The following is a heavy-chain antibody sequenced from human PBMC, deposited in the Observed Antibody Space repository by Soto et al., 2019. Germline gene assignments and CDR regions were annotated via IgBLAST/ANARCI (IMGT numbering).Heavy chain of an antibody. J-gene: IGHJ4*02. CDR1: GFTFSTYA. Sequence: GGSLRLSCEASGFTFSTYAMGWVRRAPGRGLEWVSGISGSGGSTYYADSVRGRFTISRDNSKNTVYLQMNSLRVDDTAVYYCAKDIEQHLAPFDSWGQGTQVTVSS. D-gene: IGHD6-13*01. V-gene: IGHV3-23*01. CDR2: ISGSGGST. CDR3: AKDIEQHLAPFDS.